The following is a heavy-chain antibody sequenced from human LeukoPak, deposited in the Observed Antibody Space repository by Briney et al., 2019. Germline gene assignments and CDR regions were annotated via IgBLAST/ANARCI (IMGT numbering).Heavy chain of an antibody. CDR3: AKKGGVYDGWTYYFDY. CDR1: GFTFNSYL. V-gene: IGHV3-23*01. J-gene: IGHJ4*02. D-gene: IGHD5/OR15-5a*01. Sequence: GGSLRLSCVVSGFTFNSYLMNWVRQAPGKGLEWVSVIGGDGITTYYADSVKGRFTISRDNSKNTVYLQMNSLRAEDTAVYYCAKKGGVYDGWTYYFDYWGQGTLVSVSS. CDR2: IGGDGITT.